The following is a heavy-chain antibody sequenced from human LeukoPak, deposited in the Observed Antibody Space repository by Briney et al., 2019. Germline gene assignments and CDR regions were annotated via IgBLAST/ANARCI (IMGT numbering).Heavy chain of an antibody. Sequence: SVKVSCKASGGTFSSYAISWVRQAPGQGLEWMGGIIPIFGTANYAQKFQGRVTITADKSTSTAYMELSSLRSEDTAVYYCARALGSNCYGSGSYYKGTIYFRHWGQGTLVTVSS. V-gene: IGHV1-69*06. CDR3: ARALGSNCYGSGSYYKGTIYFRH. CDR1: GGTFSSYA. D-gene: IGHD3-10*01. CDR2: IIPIFGTA. J-gene: IGHJ1*01.